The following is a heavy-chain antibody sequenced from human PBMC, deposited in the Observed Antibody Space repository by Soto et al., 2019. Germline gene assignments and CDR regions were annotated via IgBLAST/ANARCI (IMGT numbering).Heavy chain of an antibody. CDR3: ARDAAYNDFWGGVMELYSYNMDV. CDR2: ISGDDGDT. Sequence: QVQLVQSEAEVKKPGASLKVSCRASGYNFANYGISWVRQAPGQGLEWMGWISGDDGDTEYAQKVQGRVTMTADTSTSTAYIEMWSLRSDDTAVYYCARDAAYNDFWGGVMELYSYNMDVWGQGTTVTV. J-gene: IGHJ6*02. CDR1: GYNFANYG. V-gene: IGHV1-18*01. D-gene: IGHD3-3*01.